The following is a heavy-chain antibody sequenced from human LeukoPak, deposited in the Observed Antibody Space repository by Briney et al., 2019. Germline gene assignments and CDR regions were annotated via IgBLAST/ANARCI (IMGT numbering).Heavy chain of an antibody. J-gene: IGHJ4*02. CDR2: ISWNSGSI. V-gene: IGHV3-9*01. CDR1: GFTFDDYA. Sequence: PGRSLRLSCAASGFTFDDYAMHWVRQAPGKGLEWVSGISWNSGSIGYADSVKGRFTISRDNAKNSLYLQMNSLRAEDTAVYYCARDDYGDPTRETVDSWGQGTLVTVSS. CDR3: ARDDYGDPTRETVDS. D-gene: IGHD4-17*01.